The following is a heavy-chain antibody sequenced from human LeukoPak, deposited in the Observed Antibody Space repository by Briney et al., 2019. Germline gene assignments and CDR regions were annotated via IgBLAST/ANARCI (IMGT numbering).Heavy chain of an antibody. CDR3: VRVGQFVVKDALDV. J-gene: IGHJ3*01. CDR2: INWNGGST. CDR1: GFTFDDYG. D-gene: IGHD3/OR15-3a*01. V-gene: IGHV3-20*04. Sequence: PGGSLRLSCAASGFTFDDYGMSWVRQAPGKGLEWVSGINWNGGSTGYADSVKGRFAVTRDNAEKSLALQMNSLRAEDTAVYYCVRVGQFVVKDALDVWGQGTAVTVSS.